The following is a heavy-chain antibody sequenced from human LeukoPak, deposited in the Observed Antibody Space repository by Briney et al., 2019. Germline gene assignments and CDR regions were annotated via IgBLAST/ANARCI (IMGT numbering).Heavy chain of an antibody. D-gene: IGHD1-14*01. CDR1: GFTFNNYW. CDR2: IKQDGSGL. J-gene: IGHJ4*02. Sequence: GGSLRLSCAASGFTFNNYWMSWVRQAPGKGLEWVANIKQDGSGLYYVESVKGRFTISRDNAKNSLYLRMTSLRAEDTAVYYCARTPEKTGFDYGGQGPLVTVSS. V-gene: IGHV3-7*03. CDR3: ARTPEKTGFDY.